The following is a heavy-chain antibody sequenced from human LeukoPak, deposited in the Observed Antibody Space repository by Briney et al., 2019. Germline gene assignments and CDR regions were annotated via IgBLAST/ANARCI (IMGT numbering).Heavy chain of an antibody. CDR2: ISDHGKGR. CDR3: ARARIAAPLLDY. D-gene: IGHD6-13*01. CDR1: GFIFSNYE. V-gene: IGHV3-48*03. Sequence: GGSLRLSCAASGFIFSNYEMNWVRQTPGKGLEWVSYISDHGKGRNYVDSVKGRFAISRDNAKNSLYLQMNSLRVEDTAVYFCARARIAAPLLDYWGQGSLVTVSS. J-gene: IGHJ4*02.